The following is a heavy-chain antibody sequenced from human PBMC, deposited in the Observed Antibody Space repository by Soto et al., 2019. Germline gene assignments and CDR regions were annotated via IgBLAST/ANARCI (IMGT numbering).Heavy chain of an antibody. CDR3: ARYIPGVRYYGMDV. CDR1: GFXFSSYA. Sequence: GGSLRLSCAASGFXFSSYAMKWVRQAPGKGLEWVSLIGESGTPTYYADSVKGRFTISRDNSGNTLFLEMYSLRAEDTAVYYCARYIPGVRYYGMDVWGQGTTVTVSS. CDR2: IGESGTPT. J-gene: IGHJ6*02. D-gene: IGHD2-2*01. V-gene: IGHV3-23*01.